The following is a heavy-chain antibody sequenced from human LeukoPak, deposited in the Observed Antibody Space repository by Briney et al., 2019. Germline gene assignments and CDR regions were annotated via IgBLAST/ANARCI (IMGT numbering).Heavy chain of an antibody. CDR2: ISGSGGRT. V-gene: IGHV3-23*01. J-gene: IGHJ6*04. D-gene: IGHD2-2*01. CDR1: GFTLSSYA. Sequence: GGSLRLSCAVSGFTLSSYAMSWVRQAPGKGLEWVSGISGSGGRTYYADSVKDHFTISRDNSKNTLYLQMNSLRAEDTAVYYCAKNPPDTVVLPGGYFNYYGVDVWGKGTTVTVSS. CDR3: AKNPPDTVVLPGGYFNYYGVDV.